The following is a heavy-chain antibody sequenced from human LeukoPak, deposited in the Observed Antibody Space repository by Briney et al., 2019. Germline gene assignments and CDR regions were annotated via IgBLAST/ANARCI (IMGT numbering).Heavy chain of an antibody. CDR2: IYSGGST. CDR3: AREGPRPYDLFDY. Sequence: GGSLRLSCAASGFTVSSNYMSWVRQAPGKGLEWVSVIYSGGSTYYADSVKGRFTISRDNSKNTLYLQMNSLRAKDTAVYYCAREGPRPYDLFDYWGQGTLVTVSS. J-gene: IGHJ4*02. CDR1: GFTVSSNY. D-gene: IGHD2-8*01. V-gene: IGHV3-53*01.